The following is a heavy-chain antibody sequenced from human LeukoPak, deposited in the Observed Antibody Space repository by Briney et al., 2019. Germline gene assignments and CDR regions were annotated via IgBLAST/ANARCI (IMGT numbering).Heavy chain of an antibody. CDR3: ARHRPTVDYYYYYYMDV. CDR1: GFTFSSYA. CDR2: ISGSGGST. Sequence: PGGSLRLSCAASGFTFSSYAMSWVRQAPGKGLEWVSAISGSGGSTYYADSVKGRFTISRDNSKNTLYLQMNSLRAEDTAVYYCARHRPTVDYYYYYYMDVWGKGTTVTVSS. J-gene: IGHJ6*03. D-gene: IGHD4-11*01. V-gene: IGHV3-23*01.